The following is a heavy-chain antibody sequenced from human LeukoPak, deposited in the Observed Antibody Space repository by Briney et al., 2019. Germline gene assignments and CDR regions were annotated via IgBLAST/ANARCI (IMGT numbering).Heavy chain of an antibody. CDR3: ARVVAGLVLNWFDP. J-gene: IGHJ5*02. CDR1: GGTFSSYA. CDR2: IIPIFGTA. Sequence: SVKVSCKASGGTFSSYAISWVRQAPGQGLEWMGGIIPIFGTANYAQKFQGRVTITADESTSTAYMELSGLRSEDTAVYYCARVVAGLVLNWFDPWGQGTLVTVSS. V-gene: IGHV1-69*13. D-gene: IGHD6-19*01.